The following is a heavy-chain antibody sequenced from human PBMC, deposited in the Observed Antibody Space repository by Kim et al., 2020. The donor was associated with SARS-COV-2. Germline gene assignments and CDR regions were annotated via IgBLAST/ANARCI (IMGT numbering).Heavy chain of an antibody. J-gene: IGHJ2*01. Sequence: YTPSLKSRVTISVDTPKNQFSLELSSVTAADTAVYYCARHVSGTIWYFDLWGPGTLVAVSS. D-gene: IGHD1-7*01. V-gene: IGHV4-59*08. CDR3: ARHVSGTIWYFDL.